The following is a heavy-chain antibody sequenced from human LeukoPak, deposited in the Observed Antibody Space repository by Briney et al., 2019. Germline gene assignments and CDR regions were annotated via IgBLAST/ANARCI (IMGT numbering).Heavy chain of an antibody. Sequence: GGSLRLSCAASGFTFSGSTMHWVRQAPGKGLEWVAVIWYDGSNKYYADSVKGRFTISRDNSKNTLYLQMNSLRAEDTAVYYCARSSGSAKWYYFDYWGQGTLVTVSS. V-gene: IGHV3-33*08. J-gene: IGHJ4*02. CDR1: GFTFSGST. CDR3: ARSSGSAKWYYFDY. CDR2: IWYDGSNK. D-gene: IGHD3-22*01.